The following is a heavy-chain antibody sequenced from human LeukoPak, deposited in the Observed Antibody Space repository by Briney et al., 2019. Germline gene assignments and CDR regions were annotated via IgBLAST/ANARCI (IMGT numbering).Heavy chain of an antibody. CDR1: GFTFSGCA. Sequence: PGGSLRLSCAASGFTFSGCAMSWVRQAPGKGLEWVSAISGSGGSTYYADSVKGRFTISRDNSKNTLYLQMNSLRAEDTAVYYCARVSTVALNDYWGQGTLVTVSS. CDR2: ISGSGGST. V-gene: IGHV3-23*01. CDR3: ARVSTVALNDY. D-gene: IGHD4-23*01. J-gene: IGHJ4*02.